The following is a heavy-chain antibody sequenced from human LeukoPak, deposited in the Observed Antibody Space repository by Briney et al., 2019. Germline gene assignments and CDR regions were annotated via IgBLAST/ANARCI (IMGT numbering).Heavy chain of an antibody. J-gene: IGHJ4*02. D-gene: IGHD1-26*01. CDR3: AKAHSGSYFSFDY. V-gene: IGHV3-23*01. CDR2: ISGSGGST. CDR1: GFAFSSYA. Sequence: GGSLRLSCAASGFAFSSYAMSWVRQAPGKGLEWVSAISGSGGSTYYADSVKGRFTISRDNSKNTLYLQMNSLRAEDTAVYYCAKAHSGSYFSFDYWGQGTLVTVSS.